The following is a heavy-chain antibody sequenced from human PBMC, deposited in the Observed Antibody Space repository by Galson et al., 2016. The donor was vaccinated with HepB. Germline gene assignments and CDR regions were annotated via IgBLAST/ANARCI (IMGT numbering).Heavy chain of an antibody. V-gene: IGHV1-46*01. CDR1: GYTFSSYS. Sequence: SVKVSCKASGYTFSSYSIHWVRQAPGQGLEWMGIITPGGGTTRYAHKFQGRVTMTRDTTTSTLYMELGRLRAEDTALYFCARVTLRGVTLDGLHFWGQGTLVTVSS. CDR3: ARVTLRGVTLDGLHF. J-gene: IGHJ4*02. CDR2: ITPGGGTT. D-gene: IGHD3-10*01.